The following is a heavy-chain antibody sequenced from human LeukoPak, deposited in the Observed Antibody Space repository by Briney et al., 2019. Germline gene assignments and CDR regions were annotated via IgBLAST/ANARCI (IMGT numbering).Heavy chain of an antibody. J-gene: IGHJ4*02. CDR2: IKSKTDGGTT. CDR1: GFTFSNAW. CDR3: TTGTYYYDSSGYYAN. D-gene: IGHD3-22*01. V-gene: IGHV3-15*01. Sequence: GGSLRLSCAASGFTFSNAWMSWVRQAPGKGLEWVGRIKSKTDGGTTDYAAPVKGRFTISRDDSKNTLYLQMNSLKTEDTAVYYCTTGTYYYDSSGYYANWGQGTLVTVSS.